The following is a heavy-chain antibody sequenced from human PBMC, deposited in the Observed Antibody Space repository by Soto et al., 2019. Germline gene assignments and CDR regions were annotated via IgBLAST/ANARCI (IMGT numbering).Heavy chain of an antibody. CDR3: ARQSRYYYDSSGGMDV. Sequence: GESLKISCKGSGYSFTSYWISGVRQMPGKGLEWMGRIDPSDSYTNYSPSFQGHVTISADKSISTAYLQWSSLKASDTAMYYCARQSRYYYDSSGGMDVWGQGTTVTVS. CDR1: GYSFTSYW. J-gene: IGHJ6*02. D-gene: IGHD3-22*01. V-gene: IGHV5-10-1*01. CDR2: IDPSDSYT.